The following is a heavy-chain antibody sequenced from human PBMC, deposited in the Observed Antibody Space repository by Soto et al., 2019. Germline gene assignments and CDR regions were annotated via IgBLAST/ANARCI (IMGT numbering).Heavy chain of an antibody. D-gene: IGHD3-10*02. CDR3: ASSIGVRDAFDI. CDR1: GGSISSYY. V-gene: IGHV4-59*08. CDR2: IYYSGST. Sequence: QVQLQESGPGLVKPSETLSLTCTVSGGSISSYYWSWIRQPPGKGLEWIGYIYYSGSTNYNPSLKSRVTISVDTSKTQFSRKLSSVTAAVTAVYFCASSIGVRDAFDIWGQGTMVTVSS. J-gene: IGHJ3*02.